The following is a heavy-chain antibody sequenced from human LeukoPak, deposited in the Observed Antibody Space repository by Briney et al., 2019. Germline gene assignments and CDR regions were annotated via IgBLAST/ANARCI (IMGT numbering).Heavy chain of an antibody. CDR3: AKGGGFIAARPFDY. CDR2: ISWNSGSI. J-gene: IGHJ4*02. Sequence: GGSLRLSCAASGFTFSSYSMNWVRQAPGKGLEWVSGISWNSGSIGYADSVKGRFTISRDNAENSLYLQMNSLRAEDSALYYCAKGGGFIAARPFDYWGQGTLVTVSS. D-gene: IGHD6-6*01. V-gene: IGHV3-9*01. CDR1: GFTFSSYS.